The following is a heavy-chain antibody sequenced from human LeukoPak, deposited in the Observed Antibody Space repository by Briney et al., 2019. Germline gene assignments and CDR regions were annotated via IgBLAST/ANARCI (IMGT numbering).Heavy chain of an antibody. CDR1: GFTFSSYW. CDR2: IKQDGSEK. J-gene: IGHJ6*02. V-gene: IGHV3-7*01. Sequence: PGGSLRLSCAASGFTFSSYWMSSVRQAPGEGLECVANIKQDGSEKYYVDSVKGRFTISRDNAKNSLYLQMNSLRAEDTAVYYCARDSLGWGYYYYGMDVWGQGTTVTVSS. D-gene: IGHD7-27*01. CDR3: ARDSLGWGYYYYGMDV.